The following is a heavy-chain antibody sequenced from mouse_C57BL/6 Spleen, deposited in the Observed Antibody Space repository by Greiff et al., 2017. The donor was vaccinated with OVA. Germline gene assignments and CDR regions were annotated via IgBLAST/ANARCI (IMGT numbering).Heavy chain of an antibody. CDR1: GFTFSSYA. Sequence: EVKLMESGGGLVKPGGSLKLSCAASGFTFSSYAMSWVRQTPEKRLEWVATISDGGSYTYYPDNVKGRFTISRDNAKNNLYLQMSHLKAEDTAMYYCARDPAQATGAGFAYWGQGTLVTVSA. J-gene: IGHJ3*01. CDR2: ISDGGSYT. V-gene: IGHV5-4*01. CDR3: ARDPAQATGAGFAY. D-gene: IGHD3-2*02.